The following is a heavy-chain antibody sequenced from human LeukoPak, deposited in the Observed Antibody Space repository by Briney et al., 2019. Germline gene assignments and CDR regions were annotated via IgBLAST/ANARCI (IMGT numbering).Heavy chain of an antibody. Sequence: ASVKVSCKASGYTFTGYYMHWVRQAPGQGLEWMGWINPNSGGTNYAQKLQGRVTMTTDTSTSTAYMELRSLRSDDTAVYYCARGVYGDYVLDWFDPWGQGTLVTVSS. J-gene: IGHJ5*02. CDR1: GYTFTGYY. V-gene: IGHV1-2*02. D-gene: IGHD4-17*01. CDR2: INPNSGGT. CDR3: ARGVYGDYVLDWFDP.